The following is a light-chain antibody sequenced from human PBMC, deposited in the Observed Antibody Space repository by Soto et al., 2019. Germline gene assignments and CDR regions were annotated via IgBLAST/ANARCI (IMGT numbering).Light chain of an antibody. CDR3: CSYVRDSTYD. CDR1: SSDVGSYNL. V-gene: IGLV2-23*01. J-gene: IGLJ1*01. CDR2: DYT. Sequence: QSVLTQPASVSGSPGQSITISCTGTSSDVGSYNLVSWYQHHPGKAPKLIIHDYTKRPSGVSDRFSGSGSGNTASLTISGLQAEDETDYYCCSYVRDSTYDFGTGTKVTVL.